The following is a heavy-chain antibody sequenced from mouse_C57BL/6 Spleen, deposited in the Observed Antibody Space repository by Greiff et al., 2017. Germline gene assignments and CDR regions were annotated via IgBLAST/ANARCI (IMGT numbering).Heavy chain of an antibody. J-gene: IGHJ4*01. CDR1: GYTFTSYW. V-gene: IGHV1-7*01. D-gene: IGHD2-4*01. CDR3: GKPLYYDYDDGGVDY. CDR2: ITPSSGYT. Sequence: QVQLQQSGAELAKPGASVKLSCKASGYTFTSYWMHWVKQRPGQGLEWIGYITPSSGYTKYNQKFKDKATLTADKSSSSAYMQLSSLTYEDSAVYYCGKPLYYDYDDGGVDYWGQGTSVTVSS.